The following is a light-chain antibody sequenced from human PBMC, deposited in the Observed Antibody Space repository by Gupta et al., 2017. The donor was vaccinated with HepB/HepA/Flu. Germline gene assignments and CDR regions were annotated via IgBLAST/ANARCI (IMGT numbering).Light chain of an antibody. CDR1: SFNIGNND. Sequence: QSVLTQPPSVSAAPGQKVTNSCSGSSFNIGNNDVSWYQLLPGTAPKLLMYENNKRASGIPNRFSGSKSGTSATLGITGLQTGDEAEYYCGTWDSRGSAVVFGGGTKLTVL. V-gene: IGLV1-51*02. CDR2: ENN. CDR3: GTWDSRGSAVV. J-gene: IGLJ2*01.